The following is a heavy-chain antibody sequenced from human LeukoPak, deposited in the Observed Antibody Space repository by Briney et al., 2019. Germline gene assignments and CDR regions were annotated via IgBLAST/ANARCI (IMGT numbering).Heavy chain of an antibody. J-gene: IGHJ6*02. V-gene: IGHV4-4*07. CDR1: GGSISSYY. CDR2: IYTSGST. CDR3: ARVGYDILTGYYIPDV. Sequence: SHTLSLTRTVSGGSISSYYWSWIRQPAGKGLEWIGRIYTSGSTNYNPSLKSRVTMSVDMYKNEFSLKLRSVTAADTDVDYCARVGYDILTGYYIPDVWGQGTTVTVSS. D-gene: IGHD3-9*01.